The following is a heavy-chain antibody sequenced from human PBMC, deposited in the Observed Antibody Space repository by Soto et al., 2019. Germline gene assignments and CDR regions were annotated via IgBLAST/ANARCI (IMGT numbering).Heavy chain of an antibody. V-gene: IGHV4-38-2*01. CDR2: IYHSGST. Sequence: SETLSLTCAVSGYSISSGYYWGWIRQPPGKGLEWIGSIYHSGSTYYNPSLKSRVTISVDTSKNQFSLKLSSVTAADTAVYYCARAITHDYWGQGTLVTVS. CDR1: GYSISSGYY. J-gene: IGHJ4*02. CDR3: ARAITHDY. D-gene: IGHD3-10*01.